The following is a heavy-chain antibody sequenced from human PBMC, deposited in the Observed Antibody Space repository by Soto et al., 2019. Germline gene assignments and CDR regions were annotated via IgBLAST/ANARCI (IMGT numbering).Heavy chain of an antibody. Sequence: QTGGSLRLSCAASGFTFSSYGMHWVRQAPGKGLEWVAVISYDGSNKYYADSVKGRFTISRDNSKNTLYLQMNSLRAEDTAVYYCAKDGYCSSTSCHRRSYYYGMDVWGQGTTVTVSS. CDR2: ISYDGSNK. J-gene: IGHJ6*02. D-gene: IGHD2-2*01. CDR3: AKDGYCSSTSCHRRSYYYGMDV. CDR1: GFTFSSYG. V-gene: IGHV3-30*18.